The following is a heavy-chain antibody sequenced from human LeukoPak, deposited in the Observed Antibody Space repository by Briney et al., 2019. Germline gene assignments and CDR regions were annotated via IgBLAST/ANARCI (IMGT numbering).Heavy chain of an antibody. V-gene: IGHV4-61*01. J-gene: IGHJ6*03. Sequence: PSETLSLTCTVSGGSISTGSYCWSWIRQPPGKGLEWIGYIYYSGSTNYNPSLKSRVTISVDTSKNQFSLKLSSVTAADTAVYYCARSRYYYYYYMDVWGKGTTVTVSS. D-gene: IGHD1-14*01. CDR1: GGSISTGSYC. CDR3: ARSRYYYYYYMDV. CDR2: IYYSGST.